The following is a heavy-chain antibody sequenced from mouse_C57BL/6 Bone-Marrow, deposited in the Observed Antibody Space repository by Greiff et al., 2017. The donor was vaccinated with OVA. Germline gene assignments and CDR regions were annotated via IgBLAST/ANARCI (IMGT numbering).Heavy chain of an antibody. CDR2: IDPENGDT. CDR1: GFNIKDDY. V-gene: IGHV14-4*01. Sequence: VQLQQSGAELVRPGASVKLSCTASGFNIKDDYMHWVKQRPEQGLEWIGWIDPENGDTEYASKFQGKATITADTSSNTAYLQLSSLTSEDTAVYYCTTLRGLYYAMDYWGQGTSVTVSS. D-gene: IGHD1-1*01. J-gene: IGHJ4*01. CDR3: TTLRGLYYAMDY.